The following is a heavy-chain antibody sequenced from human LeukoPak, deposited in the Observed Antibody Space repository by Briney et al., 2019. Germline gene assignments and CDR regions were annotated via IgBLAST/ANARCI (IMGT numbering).Heavy chain of an antibody. D-gene: IGHD4-17*01. J-gene: IGHJ4*02. CDR3: ARDDNYGGNYFDY. Sequence: GGSLRLSCAASGFTVSSNYMSWVRQAPGKGLDWVSVIYSGGSTYYADSVKGRFTISRDNSKNTLYLQMNSLRAEDTAVYYCARDDNYGGNYFDYWGQGTLVTVSS. CDR1: GFTVSSNY. CDR2: IYSGGST. V-gene: IGHV3-53*01.